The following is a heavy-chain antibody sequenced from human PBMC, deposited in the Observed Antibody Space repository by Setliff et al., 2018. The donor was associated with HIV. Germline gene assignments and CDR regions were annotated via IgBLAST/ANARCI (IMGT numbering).Heavy chain of an antibody. V-gene: IGHV4-59*08. J-gene: IGHJ6*03. CDR3: TRHAGRENQLPHTYYYYMDV. CDR2: IKYSGNT. Sequence: KTSETLSLTCTVSGGSISSYYWSWIRQPAGKGLEWIGYIKYSGNTNYNPSLKSRATISVDTSKNQFSLKVTSVTAADTAVYYCTRHAGRENQLPHTYYYYMDVWGKGATVTVSS. CDR1: GGSISSYY. D-gene: IGHD2-2*01.